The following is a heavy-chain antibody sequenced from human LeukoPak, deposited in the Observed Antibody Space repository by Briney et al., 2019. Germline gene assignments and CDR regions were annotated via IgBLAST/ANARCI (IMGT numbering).Heavy chain of an antibody. CDR1: GGSFSGYY. D-gene: IGHD2-15*01. Sequence: PSETLSLTCAVYGGSFSGYYWSWIRQPPGKGLEWIGEINHSGSTNYNPSLKSRVTISVDTSKNQFSLKLTSVTAADTAVYYCARDRSGPWYCSGGSCYIDYWGQGTLVTVSS. CDR3: ARDRSGPWYCSGGSCYIDY. CDR2: INHSGST. J-gene: IGHJ4*02. V-gene: IGHV4-34*01.